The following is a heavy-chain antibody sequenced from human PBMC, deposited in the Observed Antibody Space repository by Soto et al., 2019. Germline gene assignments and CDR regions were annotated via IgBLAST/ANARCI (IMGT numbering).Heavy chain of an antibody. CDR3: ARAWDRSGSLWSSYGMDV. CDR2: IYSGGST. D-gene: IGHD3-22*01. V-gene: IGHV3-66*01. CDR1: GFTVSSNY. J-gene: IGHJ6*02. Sequence: EVQLVESGGGLVQPGGSLRLSCAASGFTVSSNYMSWVRQAPGKGLEWVSVIYSGGSTYYADSVKGRFTISRDNSKNTXYLQMNSLRAEDTAVYYCARAWDRSGSLWSSYGMDVWGQGTTVTVSS.